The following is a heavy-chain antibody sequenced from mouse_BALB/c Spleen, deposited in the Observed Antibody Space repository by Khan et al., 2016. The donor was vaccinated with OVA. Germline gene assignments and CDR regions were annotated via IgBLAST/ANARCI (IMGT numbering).Heavy chain of an antibody. CDR3: VRDGAYHRNDGWFAY. D-gene: IGHD2-14*01. V-gene: IGHV1-4*01. CDR1: GYTFTSYT. J-gene: IGHJ3*01. Sequence: VQLQESGAELARPWASVKMSCKASGYTFTSYTIHWIKERPGQGLEWIGYINPSNGYTNYNQKFKDKATLTTDKSSTTAYLQLSSLTSDDSAVYNCVRDGAYHRNDGWFAYWGQGTLVTVSA. CDR2: INPSNGYT.